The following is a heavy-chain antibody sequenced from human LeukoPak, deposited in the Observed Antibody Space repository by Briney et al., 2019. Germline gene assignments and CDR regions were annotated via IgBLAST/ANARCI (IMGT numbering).Heavy chain of an antibody. J-gene: IGHJ4*02. Sequence: PSETLSLTCAVSGGSISGGGYSWSWIRQPPGKGLEWIGYIYHSGSTYYNPSLKSRVTISVDRSKNQFSLKLSSVTAADTAVYYCASPNDYGDYGEIDYWGQGTLVTVSS. D-gene: IGHD4-17*01. CDR1: GGSISGGGYS. CDR2: IYHSGST. V-gene: IGHV4-30-2*01. CDR3: ASPNDYGDYGEIDY.